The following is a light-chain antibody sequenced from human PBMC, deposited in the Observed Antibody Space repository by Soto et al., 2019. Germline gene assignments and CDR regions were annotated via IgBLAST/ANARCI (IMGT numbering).Light chain of an antibody. V-gene: IGLV2-23*02. Sequence: QSALTRPASVSGAPGQSLTISCTGTSSDVGSYNLVSWYQQHPGKAPKLMIYEVSKRPSGVSNRLSGSKSGNTASLTISGLQADDEAAYYCCSYAGSSTLYVFGTGTKVTVL. CDR1: SSDVGSYNL. CDR3: CSYAGSSTLYV. J-gene: IGLJ1*01. CDR2: EVS.